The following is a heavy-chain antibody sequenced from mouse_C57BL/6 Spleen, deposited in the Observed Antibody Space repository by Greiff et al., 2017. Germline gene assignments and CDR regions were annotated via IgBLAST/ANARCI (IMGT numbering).Heavy chain of an antibody. Sequence: EVQLQQSGAELVRPGASVKLSCTASGFNIKDYYMHWVKLRPEQGLEWIGRIDPEDGDTEYAPKFQGKATMTTDTSSNTAYLQLSSLASEDTAVYYYTPITTVEAWYFYVGGTGPTVAVAS. D-gene: IGHD1-1*01. CDR1: GFNIKDYY. CDR3: TPITTVEAWYFYV. J-gene: IGHJ1*03. V-gene: IGHV14-1*01. CDR2: IDPEDGDT.